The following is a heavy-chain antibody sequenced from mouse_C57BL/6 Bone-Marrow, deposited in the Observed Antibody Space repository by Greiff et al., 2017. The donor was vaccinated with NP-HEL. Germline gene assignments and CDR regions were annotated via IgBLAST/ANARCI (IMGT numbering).Heavy chain of an antibody. Sequence: QVQLKESGAELVKPGASVKISCKASGYEFSNYWMNWVKQRPGKGLEWIGQIYPGDGDTNYNGKFKDKATLTADKSSSTAYMQLSKLNSEDSAVFFFARGAFWGPGTLVTVSA. J-gene: IGHJ3*01. CDR2: IYPGDGDT. V-gene: IGHV1-80*01. CDR3: ARGAF. CDR1: GYEFSNYW.